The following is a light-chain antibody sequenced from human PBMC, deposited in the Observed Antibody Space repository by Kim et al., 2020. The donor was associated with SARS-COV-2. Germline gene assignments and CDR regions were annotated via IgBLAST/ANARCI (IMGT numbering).Light chain of an antibody. CDR3: QQYGSAPQT. Sequence: LSPGQTRSLSGRASLGGISSYLAWYPQKPAQAPGLLIYVAASRATGLPDRFSGSGSGTDFTLPISRREPEDFAVYYCQQYGSAPQTFGQGTKLEI. CDR2: VAA. V-gene: IGKV3-20*01. J-gene: IGKJ2*01. CDR1: LGGISSY.